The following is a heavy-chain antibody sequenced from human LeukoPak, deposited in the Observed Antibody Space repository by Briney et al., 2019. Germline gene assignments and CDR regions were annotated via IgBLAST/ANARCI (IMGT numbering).Heavy chain of an antibody. J-gene: IGHJ4*02. CDR3: AKGGAKWELREVDY. D-gene: IGHD1-26*01. Sequence: PGGSLRLSCAASGFTFSSYGMHWVRQAPGKGLEWVAFIRYDGSNKYYADSVKGRFTISRDNSKNTLYLQMNSLRAEDTAVYYCAKGGAKWELREVDYWGQGTLVTVSS. CDR2: IRYDGSNK. CDR1: GFTFSSYG. V-gene: IGHV3-30*02.